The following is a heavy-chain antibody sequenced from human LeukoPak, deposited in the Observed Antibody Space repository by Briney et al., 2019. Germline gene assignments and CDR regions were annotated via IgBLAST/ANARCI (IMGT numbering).Heavy chain of an antibody. CDR3: ARAWLQSLFDY. CDR2: ISYDGSNK. CDR1: GFTFSSCA. V-gene: IGHV3-30-3*01. J-gene: IGHJ4*02. D-gene: IGHD5-24*01. Sequence: GGSLRLSCAGPGFTFSSCAMHWVRQAPGKGLEWMAVISYDGSNKYYADSVKGRFTISRDNSKNTLYLQMNSLRAEDAAVYYCARAWLQSLFDYWGQGTPVTVSS.